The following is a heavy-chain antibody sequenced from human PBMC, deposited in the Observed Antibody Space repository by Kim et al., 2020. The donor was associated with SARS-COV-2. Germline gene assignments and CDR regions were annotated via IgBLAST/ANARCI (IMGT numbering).Heavy chain of an antibody. D-gene: IGHD6-19*01. CDR1: GFTFSSYA. V-gene: IGHV3-23*01. J-gene: IGHJ4*02. Sequence: GGSLRLSCAASGFTFSSYAMSWVRQAPGKGLEWVSAISGSGGSTYYADSVTGRVTISSDNSKNTLYLQMNSMRAEATAVYYCAKDLFFIAVAAIFDYWGQGTLVTVSS. CDR3: AKDLFFIAVAAIFDY. CDR2: ISGSGGST.